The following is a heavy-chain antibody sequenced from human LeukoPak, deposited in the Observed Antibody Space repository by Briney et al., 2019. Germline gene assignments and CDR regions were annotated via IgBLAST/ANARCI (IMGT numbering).Heavy chain of an antibody. CDR1: GGSFSGYY. CDR3: ARVAGGGGWFDP. CDR2: IKHSGST. V-gene: IGHV4-34*01. J-gene: IGHJ5*02. Sequence: KPSETLSLTCAVYGGSFSGYYWSWIRQPPGKGLEWIGEIKHSGSTNYNPSLKSRVTISVDTSKNQFSLKLSSVTAADTAVYYCARVAGGGGWFDPWGQGTLVTVSS. D-gene: IGHD2-15*01.